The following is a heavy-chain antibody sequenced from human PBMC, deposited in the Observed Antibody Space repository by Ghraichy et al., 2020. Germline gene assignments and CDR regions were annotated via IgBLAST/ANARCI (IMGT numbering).Heavy chain of an antibody. CDR2: IYWDDDK. D-gene: IGHD6-19*01. CDR3: AHSPQWLAHEYFQH. CDR1: GFSLSTSGVG. Sequence: SGPTLVKPTQTLTLTCTFSGFSLSTSGVGVGWIRQPPGKALEWLALIYWDDDKRYSPSLKSRLTITKDTSKNQVVLTMTNMDPVDTGTYHCAHSPQWLAHEYFQHWGQGTLVTVSS. J-gene: IGHJ1*01. V-gene: IGHV2-5*02.